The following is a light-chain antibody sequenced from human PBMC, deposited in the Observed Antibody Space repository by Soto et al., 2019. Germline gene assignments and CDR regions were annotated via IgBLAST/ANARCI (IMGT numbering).Light chain of an antibody. Sequence: EIVLTQSPATLSLSPGERATLSCRASQSVSSYLAWYQHKPGQAPRLLIYDASNRATGIPARFSGSGSGTDFTLTISSLDPEDFAVYYCQQRSTWPRVTFGPGTKVDIK. CDR1: QSVSSY. CDR2: DAS. CDR3: QQRSTWPRVT. V-gene: IGKV3-11*01. J-gene: IGKJ3*01.